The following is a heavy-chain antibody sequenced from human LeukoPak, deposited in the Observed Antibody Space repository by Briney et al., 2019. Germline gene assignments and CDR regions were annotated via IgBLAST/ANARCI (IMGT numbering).Heavy chain of an antibody. D-gene: IGHD6-25*01. CDR1: GLIFSSYG. CDR3: AKAWGGYSSEFVLDY. V-gene: IGHV3-30*18. J-gene: IGHJ4*02. CDR2: ISYDGSNK. Sequence: GGSLRLSCAASGLIFSSYGMHWVRQAPGKGLEWVAVISYDGSNKYYADSVKGRFTISRDNSKNTLYLQMNSLRAEDTAVYYCAKAWGGYSSEFVLDYWGQGTLVTVSS.